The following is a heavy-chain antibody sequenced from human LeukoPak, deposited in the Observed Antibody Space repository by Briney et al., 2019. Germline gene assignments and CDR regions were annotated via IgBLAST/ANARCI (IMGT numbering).Heavy chain of an antibody. CDR2: IRTTAEGAKYA. V-gene: IGHV3-48*03. CDR3: ATDQRYAFDY. J-gene: IGHJ4*02. CDR1: GFTFSNYE. D-gene: IGHD3-9*01. Sequence: HPGGSLRLSCAASGFTFSNYEMNWVRQAPGKGLEWISNIRTTAEGAKYAYYADSVKGRVTISRDNGKNTLYLHMNSLRDDDTAVYYCATDQRYAFDYWGQGILVTVSS.